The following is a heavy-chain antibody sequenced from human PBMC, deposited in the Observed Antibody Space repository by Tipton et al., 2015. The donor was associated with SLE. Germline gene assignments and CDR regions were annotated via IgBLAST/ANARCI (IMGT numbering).Heavy chain of an antibody. D-gene: IGHD3-10*01. J-gene: IGHJ3*02. V-gene: IGHV4-59*11. CDR3: AREVITLVQGVIHDDAFNI. CDR1: GGSIGSHH. Sequence: TLSLTCTVSGGSIGSHHWSWIRQPPGKGLEWIGNIYYTGSTKYNPSLKSRVTISRDTSMNQFSLKLNSVTAADTAVYYCAREVITLVQGVIHDDAFNIWGQGTMVAVSS. CDR2: IYYTGST.